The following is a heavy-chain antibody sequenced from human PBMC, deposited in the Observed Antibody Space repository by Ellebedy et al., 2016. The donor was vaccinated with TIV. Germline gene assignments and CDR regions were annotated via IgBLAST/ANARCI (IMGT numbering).Heavy chain of an antibody. CDR2: ISAYNGNT. Sequence: ASVKVSCKASGYTFTSYGISWVRQAPGQGLEWMGWISAYNGNTNYVQKLQGRVTMTTDTSTSTAYMELRSLRSDDTAVYYCARDLRTGTRPDYWGQGTLVTVSS. V-gene: IGHV1-18*04. CDR1: GYTFTSYG. D-gene: IGHD1-1*01. CDR3: ARDLRTGTRPDY. J-gene: IGHJ4*02.